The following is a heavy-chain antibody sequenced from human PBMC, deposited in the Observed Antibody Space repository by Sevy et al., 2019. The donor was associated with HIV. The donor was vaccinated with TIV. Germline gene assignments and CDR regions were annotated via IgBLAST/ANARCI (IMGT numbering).Heavy chain of an antibody. CDR1: GVTFSSYG. D-gene: IGHD3-3*01. Sequence: CLRLSCAASGVTFSSYGIHWVRQAPGKGLEGVAVISYEGSKKNHAESMKGRFTISRDNSKNTLYLEISSLRPEDTAVYYCAHSSGLYGYYYGMDVWGQGTTVTVSS. CDR2: ISYEGSKK. J-gene: IGHJ6*02. CDR3: AHSSGLYGYYYGMDV. V-gene: IGHV3-30*03.